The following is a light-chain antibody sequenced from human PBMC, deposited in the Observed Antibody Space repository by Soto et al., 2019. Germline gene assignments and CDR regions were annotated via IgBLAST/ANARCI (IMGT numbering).Light chain of an antibody. CDR1: QTVGYY. CDR2: DAS. Sequence: EIVLTQSPGTLSLFPGERATLSCRASQTVGYYLAWYQQKAGQAPRPLIYDASNRAPGIPARFSGSGSGADFTLTISRLEPEDFAVYFCQHYGNSLWAFGQGTKVDIK. CDR3: QHYGNSLWA. J-gene: IGKJ1*01. V-gene: IGKV3-11*01.